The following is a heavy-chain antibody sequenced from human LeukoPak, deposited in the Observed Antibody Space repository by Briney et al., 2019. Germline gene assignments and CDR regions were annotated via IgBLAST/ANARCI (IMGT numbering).Heavy chain of an antibody. CDR3: ARHSVTMMVDY. J-gene: IGHJ4*02. CDR2: IYTSGST. CDR1: GGSISSYY. D-gene: IGHD3-22*01. Sequence: SETLSLTCTVSGGSISSYYWSWIRQHPGKGLEWIGYIYTSGSTNYNPSLKSRVTISVDTSKNQFSLKLSSVTAADTAVYYCARHSVTMMVDYWGQGTLVTVSS. V-gene: IGHV4-4*09.